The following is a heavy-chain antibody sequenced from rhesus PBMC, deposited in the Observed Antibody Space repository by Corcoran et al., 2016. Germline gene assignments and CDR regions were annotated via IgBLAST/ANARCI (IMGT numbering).Heavy chain of an antibody. Sequence: EVQLAESGGGLVQLGGSLRLSCAASGFTFSGYELHWVRLAPGTGSESVSVSGGDRSYTHYADSVKSRFTISRDNAKNSLSLQMNSLRAEDTAVYYCARQYSGGWSGRGLDSWGQGVVVTVSS. CDR1: GFTFSGYE. CDR2: SGGDRSYT. D-gene: IGHD6-37*01. V-gene: IGHV3-115*02. J-gene: IGHJ6*01. CDR3: ARQYSGGWSGRGLDS.